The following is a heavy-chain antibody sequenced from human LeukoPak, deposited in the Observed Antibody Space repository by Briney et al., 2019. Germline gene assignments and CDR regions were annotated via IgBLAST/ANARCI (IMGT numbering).Heavy chain of an antibody. CDR1: GGSFSGYY. Sequence: NPSETLSLTCAVYGGSFSGYYWSWIRQPPGKGLEWIGEINHSGSTNYNPSPKSRVTISVDTSKNQFSLKLSSVTAADTAVYYCARLDSGYDFWGVDYWGQGTLVTVSS. V-gene: IGHV4-34*01. CDR3: ARLDSGYDFWGVDY. J-gene: IGHJ4*02. CDR2: INHSGST. D-gene: IGHD5-12*01.